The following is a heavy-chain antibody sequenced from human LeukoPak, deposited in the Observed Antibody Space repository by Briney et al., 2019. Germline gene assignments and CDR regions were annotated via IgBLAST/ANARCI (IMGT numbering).Heavy chain of an antibody. V-gene: IGHV3-23*01. D-gene: IGHD6-13*01. CDR3: AKDRLSYSSTSYY. CDR2: ISWNSGST. Sequence: PGGSLRLSCAASGFTFDDYAMHWVRQAPGKGLEWVSGISWNSGSTYYADSVKGRFTISRDNSKNTLYLQMNSLRAEDTAVYYCAKDRLSYSSTSYYWGQGTLVTVSS. CDR1: GFTFDDYA. J-gene: IGHJ4*02.